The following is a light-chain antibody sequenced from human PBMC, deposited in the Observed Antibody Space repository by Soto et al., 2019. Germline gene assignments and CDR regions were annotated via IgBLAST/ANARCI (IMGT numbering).Light chain of an antibody. CDR1: QSISRY. CDR3: QQSFSTPPLT. V-gene: IGKV1-39*01. CDR2: AAS. J-gene: IGKJ4*01. Sequence: DIQMTQSPSSLSASVGDRVTITCRASQSISRYLNWYQQKPGKAPKLLISAASSLQSGVPSRFSGSGSGTDFTLTIISLQPEDFATYYCQQSFSTPPLTFGGGTKVEIK.